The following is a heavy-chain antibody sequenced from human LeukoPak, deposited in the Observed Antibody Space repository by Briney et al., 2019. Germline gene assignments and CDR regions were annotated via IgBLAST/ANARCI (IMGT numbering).Heavy chain of an antibody. V-gene: IGHV4-61*01. CDR2: IYYSGST. CDR3: ARGGIIGYYSTTYYFDY. D-gene: IGHD3-22*01. Sequence: PSETLSLTCTVSGGSVSSGSYYWSWIRQPPGKGLEWIGYIYYSGSTNYNPSLKSRVTISVDTSKNQFPLKLSSVTAADTAVYYCARGGIIGYYSTTYYFDYWGQGTLVTVSS. CDR1: GGSVSSGSYY. J-gene: IGHJ4*02.